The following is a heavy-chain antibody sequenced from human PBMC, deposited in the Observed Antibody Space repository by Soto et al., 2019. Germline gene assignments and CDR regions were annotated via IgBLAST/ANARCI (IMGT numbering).Heavy chain of an antibody. V-gene: IGHV3-7*01. CDR3: ARVWNDGRIDY. CDR2: IKQDGSDK. CDR1: GFTLSSYW. J-gene: IGHJ4*02. D-gene: IGHD1-1*01. Sequence: GGSLRLSCTSSGFTLSSYWMSWVRQAPGQGLGWVASIKQDGSDKKYVDPVKGRFTISRDNAKNSLYLEMNSLRAEDTAVCYCARVWNDGRIDYWGQGTLVTVSS.